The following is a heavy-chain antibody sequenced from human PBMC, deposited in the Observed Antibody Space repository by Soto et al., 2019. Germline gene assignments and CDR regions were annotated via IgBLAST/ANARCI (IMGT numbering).Heavy chain of an antibody. CDR1: GFTFSSYG. CDR2: IWYDGSNK. CDR3: ARGAPAGAASLDY. D-gene: IGHD1-26*01. V-gene: IGHV3-33*03. Sequence: QVQLVESGGGVVQPGRSLRLSCAASGFTFSSYGMHWVRQAPGKGLEWVAFIWYDGSNKYYADSVKGRFTISRDNSKNMVFLQMGGVGAEHTAVFYGARGAPAGAASLDYGAKGPLVSFSS. J-gene: IGHJ4*02.